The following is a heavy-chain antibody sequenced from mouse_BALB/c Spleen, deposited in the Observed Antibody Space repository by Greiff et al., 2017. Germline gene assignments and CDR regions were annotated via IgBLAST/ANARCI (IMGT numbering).Heavy chain of an antibody. CDR1: GFTFSSYT. J-gene: IGHJ4*01. Sequence: EVQLVESGGGLVQPGGSLKLSCAASGFTFSSYTMSWVRQTPEKRLEWVAYISNGGGSTYYPDTVKGRFTISRDNAKNTLYLQMSSLKSEDTAMYYCARQYDYYAMDYWGQGTSVTVSS. CDR2: ISNGGGST. V-gene: IGHV5-12-2*01. CDR3: ARQYDYYAMDY.